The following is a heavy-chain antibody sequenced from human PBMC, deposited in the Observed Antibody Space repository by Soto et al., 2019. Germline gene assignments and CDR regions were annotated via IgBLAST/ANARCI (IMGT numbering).Heavy chain of an antibody. CDR1: GGSISSSSYY. J-gene: IGHJ4*02. V-gene: IGHV4-39*07. D-gene: IGHD3-22*01. CDR3: ATTYYYDKRLLY. CDR2: IYYSGST. Sequence: ETLSLTCTVSGGSISSSSYYWGWIRQPPGKGLEWIGSIYYSGSTYYNPSLKSRVTISVDTSKNQFSLKLSSVTAADTAVYYCATTYYYDKRLLYWGQGTLVTV.